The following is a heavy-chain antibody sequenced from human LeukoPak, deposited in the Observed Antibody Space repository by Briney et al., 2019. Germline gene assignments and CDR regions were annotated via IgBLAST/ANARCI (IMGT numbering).Heavy chain of an antibody. CDR3: ARSTNFGSVDY. CDR1: GRSVSSGGYY. V-gene: IGHV4-31*03. Sequence: PSETLSLTCTVSGRSVSSGGYYWRWIRQHPGKGLEWIGYIYYSGSTYYNPSLKSRVTISVDTSKNQFSLKLSSVTAADTAVYYCARSTNFGSVDYWGQGTLVTVSS. CDR2: IYYSGST. D-gene: IGHD3-10*02. J-gene: IGHJ4*02.